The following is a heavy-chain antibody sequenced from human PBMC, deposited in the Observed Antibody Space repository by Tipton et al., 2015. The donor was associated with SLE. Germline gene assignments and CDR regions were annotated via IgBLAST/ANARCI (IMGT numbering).Heavy chain of an antibody. D-gene: IGHD4-17*01. J-gene: IGHJ2*01. V-gene: IGHV4-39*01. CDR1: GDSVRSGSYY. Sequence: LRLSCTVSGDSVRSGSYYWGWIRQPPRKGLEWIGNIYYSGTTYYNPSLKGRVTLFVDTSKNQFSLKLTSATAADTAVYYCARRRVTTALYFDLWGRGTLVSVSS. CDR2: IYYSGTT. CDR3: ARRRVTTALYFDL.